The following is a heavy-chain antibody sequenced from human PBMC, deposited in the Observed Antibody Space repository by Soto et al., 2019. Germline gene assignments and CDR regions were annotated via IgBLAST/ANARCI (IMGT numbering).Heavy chain of an antibody. CDR1: GFTFSSYE. CDR3: AGYYYDPSGYYPAFDY. Sequence: GGSLRLSCRASGFTFSSYEMTWVRQAPGKGLEWVSYISKSGGTIHYADSVKGRFTVSRDNAKDSLYLQMNSLRAEDTAVYFCAGYYYDPSGYYPAFDYWGQGTLVTVSS. V-gene: IGHV3-48*03. D-gene: IGHD3-22*01. CDR2: ISKSGGTI. J-gene: IGHJ4*02.